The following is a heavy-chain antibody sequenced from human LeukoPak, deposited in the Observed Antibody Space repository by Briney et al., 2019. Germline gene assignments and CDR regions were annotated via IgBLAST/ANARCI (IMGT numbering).Heavy chain of an antibody. CDR1: GGSISSYY. Sequence: SETLSLTCTVSGGSISSYYWSWIRQPPGKGLEWIGYIYYSGSTNYNPSLKSRVTTSVDTSKNQFSLKLSSVTAADTAVYYCARGISPSGYLFDYWGQGTLVTVSS. CDR3: ARGISPSGYLFDY. CDR2: IYYSGST. D-gene: IGHD5-12*01. J-gene: IGHJ4*02. V-gene: IGHV4-59*01.